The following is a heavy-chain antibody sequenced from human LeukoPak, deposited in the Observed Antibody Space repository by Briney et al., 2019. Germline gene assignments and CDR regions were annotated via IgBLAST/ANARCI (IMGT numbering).Heavy chain of an antibody. J-gene: IGHJ4*02. D-gene: IGHD6-13*01. CDR1: GGSISDSSSY. V-gene: IGHV4-39*07. Sequence: SETLSLTCTVSGGSISDSSSYWGWIRQPPGKGLEWIADIYFTGSTYYSPSLKSRFTISIDTSKNQFSLRLNSVTAADTAVYYCARGPWQQLAHFDNWGQGTLVTVSS. CDR3: ARGPWQQLAHFDN. CDR2: IYFTGST.